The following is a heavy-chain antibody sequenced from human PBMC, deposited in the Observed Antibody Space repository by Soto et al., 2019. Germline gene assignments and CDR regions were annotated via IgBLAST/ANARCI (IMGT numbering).Heavy chain of an antibody. CDR3: ARDLNWNNVLGFDF. V-gene: IGHV1-18*04. CDR2: VSTYSEHT. J-gene: IGHJ4*02. CDR1: GYIFNSVG. D-gene: IGHD1-20*01. Sequence: PLVQSGDEVKKPGASVKVSCRASGYIFNSVGISWLRQVPGQGLEWMGWVSTYSEHTKSVQKFQDRVTLTADTSSSTDHMELRSLRSPYTAAYYCARDLNWNNVLGFDFLGQGTLVTVSS.